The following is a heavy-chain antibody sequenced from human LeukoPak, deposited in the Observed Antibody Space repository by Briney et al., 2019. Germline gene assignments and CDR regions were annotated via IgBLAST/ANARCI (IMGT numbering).Heavy chain of an antibody. CDR3: ARAGYYDTSGYRALDY. CDR1: GFTFSSYS. CDR2: ISSSSSYI. J-gene: IGHJ3*01. D-gene: IGHD3-22*01. Sequence: GGSLRLSCAASGFTFSSYSMNWVRQAPGKGLEWVSSISSSSSYIYYADSVKGRFTISRDNAKNSLYLQMNSLRVEDTAVYYCARAGYYDTSGYRALDYWGQGSMVTVSS. V-gene: IGHV3-21*01.